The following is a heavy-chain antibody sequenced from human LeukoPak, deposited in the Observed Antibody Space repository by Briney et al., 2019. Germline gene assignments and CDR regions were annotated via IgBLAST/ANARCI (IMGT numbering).Heavy chain of an antibody. Sequence: TSEPLSLTCTVSGRSISSGGYYWSWIRQHPGKGLEWIGYIYYSGSTYYNPSLKSRVTISVDTSKNQYSLKLSSVTAADTAVYYCARARSYCSSTSCYEIDAFDIWGQETMVTVSS. CDR2: IYYSGST. J-gene: IGHJ3*02. D-gene: IGHD2-2*01. CDR1: GRSISSGGYY. V-gene: IGHV4-31*03. CDR3: ARARSYCSSTSCYEIDAFDI.